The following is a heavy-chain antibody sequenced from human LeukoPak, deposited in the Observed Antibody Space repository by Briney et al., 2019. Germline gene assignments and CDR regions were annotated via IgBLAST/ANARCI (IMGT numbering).Heavy chain of an antibody. D-gene: IGHD5-24*01. Sequence: GESLKISCKASGHSFTNYWIGWVRQMPGKGLEWMGIIYPGDSDTRYSPSFQGRVTISADKSISTAYLQWSSLKASDTAIYYCARDPLDGYNSFDYWGQGTLVTVSS. V-gene: IGHV5-51*01. CDR1: GHSFTNYW. CDR2: IYPGDSDT. CDR3: ARDPLDGYNSFDY. J-gene: IGHJ4*02.